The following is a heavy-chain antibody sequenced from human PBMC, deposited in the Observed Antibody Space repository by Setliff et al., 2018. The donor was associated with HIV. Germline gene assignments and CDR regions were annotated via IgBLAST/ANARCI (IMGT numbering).Heavy chain of an antibody. J-gene: IGHJ3*01. Sequence: GGSLRLSCAASGFTFSGYEMNWVRLAPGKGLEWVSYISGSGDFRAYADSVKGRFTISRDNAKNSLYLQMNSLRVDDTAIYYCARDLYGVSGTAFDVWGQGTMVTV. CDR3: ARDLYGVSGTAFDV. D-gene: IGHD6-13*01. CDR1: GFTFSGYE. CDR2: ISGSGDFR. V-gene: IGHV3-48*03.